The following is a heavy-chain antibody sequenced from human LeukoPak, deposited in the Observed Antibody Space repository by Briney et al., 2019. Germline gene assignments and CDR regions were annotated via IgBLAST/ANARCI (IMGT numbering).Heavy chain of an antibody. CDR3: ARWVKNWFDP. J-gene: IGHJ5*02. CDR1: GFTFSSYA. D-gene: IGHD3-22*01. CDR2: ISYDGSNK. Sequence: PGRSLRLSCAASGFTFSSYAIHWVRQAPGKGLEWVAVISYDGSNKYYADSVKGRFTISRDNSKNTLYLQMNSLRADDTAVYYCARWVKNWFDPWGQGTLVTGSS. V-gene: IGHV3-30*04.